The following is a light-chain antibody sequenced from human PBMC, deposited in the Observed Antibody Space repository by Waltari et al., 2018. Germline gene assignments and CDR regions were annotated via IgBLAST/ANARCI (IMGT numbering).Light chain of an antibody. CDR3: AAWDDSLSGYV. J-gene: IGLJ1*01. CDR2: NNS. CDR1: SANIGSNP. Sequence: QSVLTQPPSASGTPGQRVTISCSGSSANIGSNPVNWYQQLPRTAPKLLINNNSHRTPWAPAQFPCPKSGTSASLAISGLLSDDEAEYYCAAWDDSLSGYVFGTGTNVSVL. V-gene: IGLV1-44*01.